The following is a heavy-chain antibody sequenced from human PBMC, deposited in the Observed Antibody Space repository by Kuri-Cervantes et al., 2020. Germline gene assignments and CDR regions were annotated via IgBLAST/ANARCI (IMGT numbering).Heavy chain of an antibody. CDR3: PRQHPYYYDSSGYYRGDWFDP. CDR2: IYYSGST. J-gene: IGHJ5*02. D-gene: IGHD3-22*01. Sequence: GSLRLSCTVSGGSISSSSYYWGWIRQPPGKGLEWIGSIYYSGSTYYNPSLKSRVTISVDTSKNQFSLKLSSVTAADTAVYYCPRQHPYYYDSSGYYRGDWFDPWGQGTLVTVSS. CDR1: GGSISSSSYY. V-gene: IGHV4-39*01.